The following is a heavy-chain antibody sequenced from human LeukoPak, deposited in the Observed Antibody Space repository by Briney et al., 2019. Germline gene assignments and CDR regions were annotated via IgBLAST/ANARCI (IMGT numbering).Heavy chain of an antibody. CDR1: EFTFSCYG. Sequence: GGSLRLSCAASEFTFSCYGMHWVRQAPGKGLEWVAVIWYDGSTEYYADSVKGRFTISRDNSKNTLYLQMNSLRAEDTALYYCARARCSGGSCYLVPFDYWGQGTLVTVSS. CDR3: ARARCSGGSCYLVPFDY. V-gene: IGHV3-33*01. D-gene: IGHD2-15*01. J-gene: IGHJ4*02. CDR2: IWYDGSTE.